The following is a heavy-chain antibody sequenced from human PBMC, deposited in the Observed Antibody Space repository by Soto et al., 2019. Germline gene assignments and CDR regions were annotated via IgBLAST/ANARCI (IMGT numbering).Heavy chain of an antibody. Sequence: GGSLRLSCAASGFTFSSYSMNWVRQAPGKGLEWVSSISSSSSYIYYADSVKGRFTISRDNAKNSLYLQMNSLRAEDTAVYYCAMVYGSSGPPGHAFDIWGQGTMVTVS. J-gene: IGHJ3*02. CDR3: AMVYGSSGPPGHAFDI. CDR2: ISSSSSYI. CDR1: GFTFSSYS. D-gene: IGHD6-19*01. V-gene: IGHV3-21*01.